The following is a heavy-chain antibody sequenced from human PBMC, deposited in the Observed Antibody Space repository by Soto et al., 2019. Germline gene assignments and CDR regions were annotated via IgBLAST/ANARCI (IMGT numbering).Heavy chain of an antibody. CDR3: ARVLQSYYYDSSGYMT. Sequence: PSETLSLTCSVSGGSISNNYWSWIRQPPGKGLEWIGYIYHSGSTIYNPSFRSRVTILQDTSKNQFSLKLNSVTAADTAVYYCARVLQSYYYDSSGYMTWGQGTLVTVSS. CDR1: GGSISNNY. V-gene: IGHV4-59*12. CDR2: IYHSGST. J-gene: IGHJ5*02. D-gene: IGHD3-22*01.